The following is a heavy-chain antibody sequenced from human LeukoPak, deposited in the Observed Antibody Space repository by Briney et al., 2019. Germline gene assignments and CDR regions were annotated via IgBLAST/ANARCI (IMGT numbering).Heavy chain of an antibody. CDR1: GGSFSGYW. Sequence: PSETLSLTCAVYGGSFSGYWWSWIRQFPDKGLEWIGEINHSGTTNYNPSLKSRVTISVDLSNDQFSLKLSSVTAADTAVYYCTTGGPAVAVPGDYWGQGSLVTVSS. V-gene: IGHV4-34*01. J-gene: IGHJ4*02. CDR3: TTGGPAVAVPGDY. CDR2: INHSGTT. D-gene: IGHD6-19*01.